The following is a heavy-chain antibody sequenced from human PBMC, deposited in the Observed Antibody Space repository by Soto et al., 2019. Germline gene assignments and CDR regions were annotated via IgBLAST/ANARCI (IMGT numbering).Heavy chain of an antibody. J-gene: IGHJ3*02. D-gene: IGHD2-2*02. Sequence: GGSLRLSCAASGFTFSSYSMNWVRQAPGKGLEWVSSISSSSSYIYYADSVKGRFTISRDNAKNSLYLQMNSLRAEDTAVYYCARDFPGIVVVPAAISHAFDIWGQGTMVTVS. CDR2: ISSSSSYI. V-gene: IGHV3-21*01. CDR1: GFTFSSYS. CDR3: ARDFPGIVVVPAAISHAFDI.